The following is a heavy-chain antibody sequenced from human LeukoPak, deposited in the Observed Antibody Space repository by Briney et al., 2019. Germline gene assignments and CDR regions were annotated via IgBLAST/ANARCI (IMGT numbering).Heavy chain of an antibody. CDR3: ASGRIMITFGGVIDY. V-gene: IGHV3-30-3*01. CDR2: ISYDGSNK. J-gene: IGHJ4*02. D-gene: IGHD3-16*01. CDR1: GFTFSSYA. Sequence: PGGSLRLSCAASGFTFSSYAMRWVRQAPGNGLEWVAVISYDGSNKYYADSVKGRFTISRDNSKNTLYLQMNSLRAEDTAVYYCASGRIMITFGGVIDYWGQGTLVTVSS.